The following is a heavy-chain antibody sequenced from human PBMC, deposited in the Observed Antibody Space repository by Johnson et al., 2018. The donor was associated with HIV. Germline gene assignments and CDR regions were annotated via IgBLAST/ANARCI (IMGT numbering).Heavy chain of an antibody. CDR2: ISWNSGSI. CDR3: ARTEMSTFGGVIVLGGAFDI. V-gene: IGHV3-9*01. D-gene: IGHD3-16*02. J-gene: IGHJ3*02. Sequence: VQLVESGGGVVQPGRSLRLSCAASGFTFDDYAMHWVRQAPGKGLEWISGISWNSGSIGYADSVKGRFTIPRANAKNSLYPQMNSLIAEDTAVYYCARTEMSTFGGVIVLGGAFDIWGQGTMVTVSS. CDR1: GFTFDDYA.